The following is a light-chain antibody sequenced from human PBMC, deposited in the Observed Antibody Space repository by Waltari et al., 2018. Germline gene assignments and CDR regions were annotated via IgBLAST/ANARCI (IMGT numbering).Light chain of an antibody. J-gene: IGKJ2*01. CDR3: LQGYYYHT. Sequence: DIQMTQSPSSLSASVGDRVTITCRASQDISNYLSWYQQKPGKAPKLLIYVASSLQSGVPSRISGSGSGTDFTLTISSLQPEDFATYYCLQGYYYHTFGQGTKLEVK. CDR2: VAS. CDR1: QDISNY. V-gene: IGKV1-39*01.